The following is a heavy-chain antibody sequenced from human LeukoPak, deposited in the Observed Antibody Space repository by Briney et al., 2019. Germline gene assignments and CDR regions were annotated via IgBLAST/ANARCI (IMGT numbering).Heavy chain of an antibody. CDR3: AKGLWSGTMYYFDY. CDR2: ISWNSGSM. J-gene: IGHJ4*02. V-gene: IGHV3-9*01. D-gene: IGHD3-3*01. Sequence: GGSLRLSCAASGFTFDDYAMHWVRQAPGKGLEWVSGISWNSGSMGYADSVKGRFTISRDNAKNSLYLQMNSLRAEDTALYYCAKGLWSGTMYYFDYWGQGTLVTVSS. CDR1: GFTFDDYA.